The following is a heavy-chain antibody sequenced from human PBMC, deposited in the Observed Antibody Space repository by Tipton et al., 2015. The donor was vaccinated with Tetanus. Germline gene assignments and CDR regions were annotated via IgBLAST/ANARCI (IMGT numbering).Heavy chain of an antibody. V-gene: IGHV5-51*01. CDR2: IYPGDSDT. CDR3: ARFFGSGWPIDY. J-gene: IGHJ4*02. Sequence: QLVQSGAEVKKPGESLKISCEGSGYNFTTYWIGWVRQMPGKGLEWMGIIYPGDSDTRYCPAFQGQVTISADKSITSAYLEWSSLKASDTAMYYCARFFGSGWPIDYWGQGTLVTVSS. CDR1: GYNFTTYW. D-gene: IGHD6-19*01.